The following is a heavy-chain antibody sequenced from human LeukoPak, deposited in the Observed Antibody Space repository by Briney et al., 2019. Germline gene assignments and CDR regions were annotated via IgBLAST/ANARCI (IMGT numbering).Heavy chain of an antibody. Sequence: SETLSLTCAVYGGSFSGYYWSWIRQPPGKGLEWIGEINHSGSTTYNPSLKSRVTLSVDTSKNKFSLKLSSVTAADTAVYYCARGSTPPRYSSSPTGFDYWAKRSASRYSSSPAGFDYWGQGTLVTVSS. V-gene: IGHV4-34*01. CDR2: INHSGST. J-gene: IGHJ4*02. CDR1: GGSFSGYY. CDR3: ARGSTPPRYSSSPTGFDYWAKRSASRYSSSPAGFDY. D-gene: IGHD6-13*01.